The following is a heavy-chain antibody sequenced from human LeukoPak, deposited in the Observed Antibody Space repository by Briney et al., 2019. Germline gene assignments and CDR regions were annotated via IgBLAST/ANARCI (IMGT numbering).Heavy chain of an antibody. CDR3: ARDCSASSSDYYPLGY. V-gene: IGHV3-66*01. Sequence: GGSLRLSCAASGFTVSSKYMSWVRQAPGKGLEWVSVIYSGGSTYYADSVKGRFTISRDNYKNRVYLQMNSLRAEDTAVYYCARDCSASSSDYYPLGYWGQGTLVTVSS. D-gene: IGHD3-22*01. CDR2: IYSGGST. CDR1: GFTVSSKY. J-gene: IGHJ4*02.